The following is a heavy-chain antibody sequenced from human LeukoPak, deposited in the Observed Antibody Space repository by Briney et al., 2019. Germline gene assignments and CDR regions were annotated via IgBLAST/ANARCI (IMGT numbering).Heavy chain of an antibody. Sequence: PSETLSLTCTVSGGSISSSSYYWGWIRQPPGKGLEWIGSIYYSGSTYYNPSLKSRVTISVDTSKNQFSLKLSSVTAADTAVYYCTKLLWFGEFLNWFDPWGQETLVTVSS. CDR2: IYYSGST. J-gene: IGHJ5*02. CDR3: TKLLWFGEFLNWFDP. D-gene: IGHD3-10*01. CDR1: GGSISSSSYY. V-gene: IGHV4-39*01.